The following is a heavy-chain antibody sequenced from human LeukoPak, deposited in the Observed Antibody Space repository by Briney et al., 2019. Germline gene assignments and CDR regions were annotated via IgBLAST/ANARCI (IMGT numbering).Heavy chain of an antibody. CDR1: GGSISRSSYY. CDR3: ATLYGVLGY. V-gene: IGHV4-39*01. Sequence: PSETLSLTCTVSGGSISRSSYYWGWIRQPPGKGLEWIGSIYYSGSTYYNPSLKSRVAISVDTSKNQFSLKLSSVTAADTAVYYCATLYGVLGYWGQGTLVTVSS. CDR2: IYYSGST. J-gene: IGHJ4*02. D-gene: IGHD2-8*01.